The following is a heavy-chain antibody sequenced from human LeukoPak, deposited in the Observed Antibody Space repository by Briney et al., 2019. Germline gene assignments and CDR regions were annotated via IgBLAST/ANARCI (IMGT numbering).Heavy chain of an antibody. CDR1: GGSIGNKY. D-gene: IGHD1-1*01. CDR2: VYYSGST. CDR3: ATSIGSKNAVHI. Sequence: PSETLSLTCTVSGGSIGNKYWTWIRQPPGKRPEWIGFVYYSGSTNYNPSLKSRVTISVDTSNNQFSLNLRSVTASDTAVYYCATSIGSKNAVHIWGRGTAVTVSS. J-gene: IGHJ3*02. V-gene: IGHV4-59*12.